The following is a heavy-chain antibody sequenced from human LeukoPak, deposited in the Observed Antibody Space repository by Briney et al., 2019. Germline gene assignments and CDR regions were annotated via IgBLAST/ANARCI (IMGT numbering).Heavy chain of an antibody. V-gene: IGHV3-23*01. CDR2: ISDSGGRT. CDR3: AKRGVVIRVILVGFHKEAYYFDS. D-gene: IGHD3-22*01. J-gene: IGHJ4*02. CDR1: GITLSNNG. Sequence: GRTLRLSCAVCGITLSNNGISWVRQAPGKGLEWVAGISDSGGRTNYADSVKGRFTISRDNPKNTLYLQMNSLRAEDTAVYFCAKRGVVIRVILVGFHKEAYYFDSWGQGALVTVSS.